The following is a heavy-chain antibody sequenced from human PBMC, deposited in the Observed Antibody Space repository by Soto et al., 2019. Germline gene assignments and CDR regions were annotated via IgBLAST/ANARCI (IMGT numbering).Heavy chain of an antibody. Sequence: ASVKVSCKASGYTFTSYAMHWVRQAPGQRLEWMGWINAGNGNTKYSQKSQGRVTITRDTSASTAYMELSSLRSEDTAVYYCARRSLRFLEWSMYYYYGMDVWGQGTTVTVSS. CDR2: INAGNGNT. D-gene: IGHD3-3*01. J-gene: IGHJ6*02. CDR1: GYTFTSYA. V-gene: IGHV1-3*01. CDR3: ARRSLRFLEWSMYYYYGMDV.